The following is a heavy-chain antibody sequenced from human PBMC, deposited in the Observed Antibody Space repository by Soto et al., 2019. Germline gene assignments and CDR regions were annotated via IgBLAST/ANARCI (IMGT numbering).Heavy chain of an antibody. CDR3: ATEVHGDHIVTGSLYRNWFGP. Sequence: QVQLVQSGAEVKKPGASVKVSCKVSGYTLTELSMHWVRQAPGKGLEWMGGFDPADGETIYAQKFQGRVTMTEDTSTXXAXMXLSSQKSEHTAVYYCATEVHGDHIVTGSLYRNWFGPWGQGTLVTVSS. V-gene: IGHV1-24*01. J-gene: IGHJ5*02. CDR2: FDPADGET. CDR1: GYTLTELS. D-gene: IGHD3-9*01.